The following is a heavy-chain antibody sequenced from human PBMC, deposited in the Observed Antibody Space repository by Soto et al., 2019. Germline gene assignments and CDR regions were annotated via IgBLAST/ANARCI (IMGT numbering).Heavy chain of an antibody. CDR3: ARAVYCSGRTQNWFDP. CDR1: GGSISSGGYS. D-gene: IGHD3-10*01. J-gene: IGHJ5*02. Sequence: SETLSLTCAVSGGSISSGGYSWSWIRQPPGKGLEWIGYIYHSGSTYYNPSLKSRVTISVDRSKNQFSLKLSSVTAADTAVYYCARAVYCSGRTQNWFDPWGQGTLVTVSS. V-gene: IGHV4-30-2*01. CDR2: IYHSGST.